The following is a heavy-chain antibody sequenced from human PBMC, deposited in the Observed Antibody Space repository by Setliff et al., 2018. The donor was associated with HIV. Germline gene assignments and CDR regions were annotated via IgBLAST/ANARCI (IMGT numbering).Heavy chain of an antibody. CDR3: AKTQTVITVYGPFDS. V-gene: IGHV3-23*01. Sequence: GGSLRLSCAASGFAFSFYAVSWVRQAPGKGLEWVSVISGSGDITYYRESVKGRFTVSRDNSNNTVYLQMNSLRAEDTAMYYCAKTQTVITVYGPFDSWGQGTPVTVSS. J-gene: IGHJ4*02. CDR1: GFAFSFYA. CDR2: ISGSGDIT. D-gene: IGHD4-4*01.